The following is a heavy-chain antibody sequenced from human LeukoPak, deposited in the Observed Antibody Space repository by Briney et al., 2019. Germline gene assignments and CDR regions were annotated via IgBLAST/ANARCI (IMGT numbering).Heavy chain of an antibody. Sequence: SVKVSCKFSGGTFSNYPIVWVRQAPGRGLEWLGGIIPIYGTANYAQRFQGRFTLTAHESTATAYMELTSLTSDDTAMYFCATHTRGHNYGWFDIWGQGTLVTVSS. V-gene: IGHV1-69*01. CDR3: ATHTRGHNYGWFDI. D-gene: IGHD5-24*01. CDR2: IIPIYGTA. CDR1: GGTFSNYP. J-gene: IGHJ5*02.